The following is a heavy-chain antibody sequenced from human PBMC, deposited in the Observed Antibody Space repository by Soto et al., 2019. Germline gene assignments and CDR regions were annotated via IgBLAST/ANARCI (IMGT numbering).Heavy chain of an antibody. J-gene: IGHJ3*02. CDR1: GYTFTGYY. Sequence: GASVKVSCKASGYTFTGYYMHWVRQAPGQGLEWMGWINPNSGGTNYAQKFQGRVTMTRDTSISTAYMELSRLRSDDTAVYYCARVVVISPIAFDIWGQGTMVTVSS. CDR3: ARVVVISPIAFDI. D-gene: IGHD3-22*01. V-gene: IGHV1-2*02. CDR2: INPNSGGT.